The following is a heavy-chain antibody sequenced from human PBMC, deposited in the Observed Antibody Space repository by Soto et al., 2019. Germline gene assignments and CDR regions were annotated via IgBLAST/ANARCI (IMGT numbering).Heavy chain of an antibody. J-gene: IGHJ6*02. CDR1: GFTFSHYV. Sequence: EVQLLESGGGLVRPGGSLRLSCAASGFTFSHYVLSWVRQAPGGGLEWVSSISGSGSSVYLADSVRGRFAMSRDLSTKTVCLQMNSLTVEDTAIYYCAKVRASYLSASYFYSGLEVGGQGTTVTVSS. D-gene: IGHD2-21*01. V-gene: IGHV3-23*01. CDR2: ISGSGSSV. CDR3: AKVRASYLSASYFYSGLEV.